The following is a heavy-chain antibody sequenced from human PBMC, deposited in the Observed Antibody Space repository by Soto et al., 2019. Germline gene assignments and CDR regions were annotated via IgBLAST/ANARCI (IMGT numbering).Heavy chain of an antibody. CDR1: GYNFGSFW. Sequence: HPGGSLRLSCAGSGYNFGSFWMHWVRQAPGKGLVWVSRIDNGGTNTVYADAVKGRFTISRDNAKNTLYLQMNSLRAEDTAVYYCAEDRGRPDAFNIWGQGTMVTVSS. J-gene: IGHJ3*02. D-gene: IGHD3-10*01. CDR3: AEDRGRPDAFNI. V-gene: IGHV3-74*01. CDR2: IDNGGTNT.